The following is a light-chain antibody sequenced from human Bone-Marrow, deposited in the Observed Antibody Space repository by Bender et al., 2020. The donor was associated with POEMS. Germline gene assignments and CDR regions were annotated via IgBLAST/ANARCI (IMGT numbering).Light chain of an antibody. V-gene: IGLV2-11*01. CDR3: CSYADSNTLV. J-gene: IGLJ3*02. CDR2: EDS. Sequence: QSALTQPRSVSGSPGQSVTISCTGTSNDVGGYNYVSWYQQHPGKAPKLMIYEDSERPSGVSDRFSGSKSGNTASLTISGLQAEDEADYYCCSYADSNTLVFGGGTKMTVL. CDR1: SNDVGGYNY.